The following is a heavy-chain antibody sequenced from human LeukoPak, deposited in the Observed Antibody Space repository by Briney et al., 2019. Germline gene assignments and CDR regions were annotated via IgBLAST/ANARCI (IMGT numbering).Heavy chain of an antibody. CDR1: RYTFTDYY. CDR2: INPNSGGT. V-gene: IGHV1-2*02. CDR3: ARGGWSLGYCSSSSCLDWFDP. D-gene: IGHD2-2*01. J-gene: IGHJ5*02. Sequence: GASVKVSCKASRYTFTDYYMHWVRQAPGRGLEWMGWINPNSGGTNYAQKFQGRVTMTRDTSISTAYMELSRLRSDDTAVYYCARGGWSLGYCSSSSCLDWFDPWGQGTLVTVSS.